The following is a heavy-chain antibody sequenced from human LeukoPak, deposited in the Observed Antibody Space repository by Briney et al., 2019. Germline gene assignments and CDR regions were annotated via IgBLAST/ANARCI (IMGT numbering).Heavy chain of an antibody. CDR3: ARAVGSCSGGSCTNYYYGMDV. CDR2: IIPILGIA. CDR1: GYTFTGYY. Sequence: ASVKVSCKASGYTFTGYYMHWVRQAPGQGLEWMGRIIPILGIANYAQKFQGRVTITADKSTSTAYMELSSLRSEDTAVYYCARAVGSCSGGSCTNYYYGMDVWGQGTTVTVSS. V-gene: IGHV1-69*04. D-gene: IGHD2-15*01. J-gene: IGHJ6*02.